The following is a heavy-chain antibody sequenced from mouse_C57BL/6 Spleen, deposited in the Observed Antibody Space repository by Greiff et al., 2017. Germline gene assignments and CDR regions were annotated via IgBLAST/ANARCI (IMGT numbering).Heavy chain of an antibody. CDR1: GYTFTDYN. CDR3: ARGSDGYYSFAY. Sequence: EVQLQQSGPELVKPGASVKMSCKASGYTFTDYNMHWVKQSHGKSLEWIGYINPNNGGTSYNQKFKGKATLTVNKSSSTAYMALRSLTSEDSAVYYCARGSDGYYSFAYGGQGTLVTVSA. D-gene: IGHD2-3*01. J-gene: IGHJ3*01. V-gene: IGHV1-22*01. CDR2: INPNNGGT.